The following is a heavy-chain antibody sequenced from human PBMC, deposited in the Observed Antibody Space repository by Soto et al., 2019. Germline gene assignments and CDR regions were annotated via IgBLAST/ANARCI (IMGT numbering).Heavy chain of an antibody. J-gene: IGHJ4*02. D-gene: IGHD6-13*01. CDR3: ARDGHSSSWSFLDY. Sequence: SETLSLTCTVSGGSISSGGYYWSWIRQHPGKGLEWIGYIYYSGSTYYNPSLKSRVTISVDTSKNQFSLKLSSVTAADTAVYYCARDGHSSSWSFLDYWGQGTLVTVSS. CDR2: IYYSGST. CDR1: GGSISSGGYY. V-gene: IGHV4-31*03.